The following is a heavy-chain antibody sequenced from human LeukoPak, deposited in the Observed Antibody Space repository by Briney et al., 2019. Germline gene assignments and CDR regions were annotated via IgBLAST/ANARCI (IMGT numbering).Heavy chain of an antibody. D-gene: IGHD1-26*01. CDR1: GGSFSGYY. Sequence: PSETLSLTCAVYGGSFSGYYWSWIRQPPGKGPEWIGEINHSGSTNYNPSLKSRVTISVDTSKNQFSLKLSSVTAADTAVYYCARGVGATGGWGQGTLVTVSS. CDR2: INHSGST. J-gene: IGHJ4*02. V-gene: IGHV4-34*01. CDR3: ARGVGATGG.